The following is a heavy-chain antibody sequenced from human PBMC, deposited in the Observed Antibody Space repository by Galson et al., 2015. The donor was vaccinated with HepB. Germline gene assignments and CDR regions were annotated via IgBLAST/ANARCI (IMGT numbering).Heavy chain of an antibody. CDR1: GFTFTNYW. CDR3: ARVLRGGQDLDP. Sequence: SLRLSCAASGFTFTNYWMSWVCQAPGKGLEWVANIKQDGSEKNYVDSVKGRFTISRDHAKNSLYLQMNSLRADDTAVYYCARVLRGGQDLDPWGQGTLVTVSS. CDR2: IKQDGSEK. J-gene: IGHJ5*02. D-gene: IGHD3-10*01. V-gene: IGHV3-7*03.